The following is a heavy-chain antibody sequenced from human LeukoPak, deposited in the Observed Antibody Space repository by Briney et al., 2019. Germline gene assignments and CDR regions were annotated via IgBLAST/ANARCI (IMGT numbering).Heavy chain of an antibody. CDR3: ARVAAADYFDY. J-gene: IGHJ4*02. CDR1: GYTFTSYG. CDR2: INPYNGNT. Sequence: ASVKVSCKASGYTFTSYGISWVRQAPGQGLEWMGWINPYNGNTNYAQKLQGSVTMTTDTSTSTAYMELRSLRSDDTAVYYCARVAAADYFDYWGQGTLVTVSS. V-gene: IGHV1-18*01. D-gene: IGHD6-13*01.